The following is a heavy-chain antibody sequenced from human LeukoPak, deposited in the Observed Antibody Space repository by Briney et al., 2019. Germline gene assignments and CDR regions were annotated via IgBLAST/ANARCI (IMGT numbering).Heavy chain of an antibody. V-gene: IGHV3-7*01. CDR1: GFTFSSYW. D-gene: IGHD3-16*02. Sequence: GGSLRLSCAASGFTFSSYWMSWVRQAPGKGLEWVANIKQDGSDTYYVYSVHDRFTIPRDNAKTSLYLPMNSLRAEDTAVYYCARTTITFGGVIGAFDIWGQGTMVTVSS. CDR3: ARTTITFGGVIGAFDI. CDR2: IKQDGSDT. J-gene: IGHJ3*02.